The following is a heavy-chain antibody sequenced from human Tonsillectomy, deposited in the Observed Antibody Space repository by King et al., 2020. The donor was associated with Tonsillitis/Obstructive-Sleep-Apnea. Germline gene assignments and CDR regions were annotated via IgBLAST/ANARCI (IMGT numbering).Heavy chain of an antibody. CDR3: ARHSKPKGREHYFDF. V-gene: IGHV4-39*01. CDR2: IYYSGTT. J-gene: IGHJ4*02. D-gene: IGHD1/OR15-1a*01. CDR1: VGSITSDLHY. Sequence: LQESGPGLVKPSETLSLTCTVSVGSITSDLHYWGWVRQPPGKGLGWIGSIYYSGTTYYNASLKSRLTISVDTSKKQFSLNLSSVTAAETAVYFCARHSKPKGREHYFDFWGQGTLVTVSS.